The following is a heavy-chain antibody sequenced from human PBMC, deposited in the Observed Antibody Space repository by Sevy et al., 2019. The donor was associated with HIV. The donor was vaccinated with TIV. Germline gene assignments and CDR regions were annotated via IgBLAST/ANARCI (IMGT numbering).Heavy chain of an antibody. D-gene: IGHD6-13*01. J-gene: IGHJ4*02. V-gene: IGHV1-46*03. CDR1: GYTFNNYY. CDR2: INPRSIST. CDR3: GRGDGTGRDFDY. Sequence: ASVKVSCKASGYTFNNYYLHWVRQAPGQGLEWMGVINPRSISTLYAQKFQGRVTMTRDTSTSTVYLELSRLRSEDTAVYYCGRGDGTGRDFDYWGQGTLVTVSS.